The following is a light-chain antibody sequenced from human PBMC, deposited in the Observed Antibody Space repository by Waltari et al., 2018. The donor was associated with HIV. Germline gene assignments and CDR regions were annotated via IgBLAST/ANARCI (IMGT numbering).Light chain of an antibody. Sequence: QSALTQPASVSGSLGQSITFSCTGTSSDMGSYNYVSWYQQHPGNAPKIIIYDVTNRPSGVSNLFSGPKSGNTASLTISGLQAEDEADYYCTSFTSSSAWVFGGGTMLTVL. CDR1: SSDMGSYNY. CDR3: TSFTSSSAWV. J-gene: IGLJ3*02. V-gene: IGLV2-14*03. CDR2: DVT.